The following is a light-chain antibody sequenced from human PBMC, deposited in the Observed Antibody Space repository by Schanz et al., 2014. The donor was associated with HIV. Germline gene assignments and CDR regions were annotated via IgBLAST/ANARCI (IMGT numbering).Light chain of an antibody. V-gene: IGLV2-23*02. CDR2: EVS. J-gene: IGLJ2*01. CDR3: SSYAGSNTLV. Sequence: QSVLTQPASVSGSPGQSITISCTGTSSDVGSYNLVSWYQQHPGKAPKLMIYEVSKRPSGVSNRFSGSKSGNMAYLTISALQAEDEADYYCSSYAGSNTLVFGGGTKLTVL. CDR1: SSDVGSYNL.